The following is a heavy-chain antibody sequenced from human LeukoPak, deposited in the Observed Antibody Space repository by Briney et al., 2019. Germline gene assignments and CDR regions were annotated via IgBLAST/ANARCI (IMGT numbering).Heavy chain of an antibody. CDR3: AREAVHYGSGSHDY. V-gene: IGHV4-4*07. D-gene: IGHD3-10*01. CDR1: GGSISSYY. CDR2: MHSGGST. J-gene: IGHJ4*02. Sequence: SETLSLSCTVSGGSISSYYWSWIRQPAGKGLEWIGRMHSGGSTNYNPSIKSRVTMSLDTSKNQFSLKVDSVTAADTAMYYCAREAVHYGSGSHDYWGQGTLVAVSS.